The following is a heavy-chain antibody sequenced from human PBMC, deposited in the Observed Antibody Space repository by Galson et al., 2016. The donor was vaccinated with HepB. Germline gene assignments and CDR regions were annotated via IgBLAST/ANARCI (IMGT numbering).Heavy chain of an antibody. J-gene: IGHJ2*01. CDR2: ISYDGSET. CDR1: GFSFSSYG. Sequence: SLRLSCAASGFSFSSYGLHWVRQTPGEGLEWVAFISYDGSETYYVASVKGRFTISRDNAKNSLYLQISSLRAEDTAVYYCATSVDLWGRGTLVTVSS. CDR3: ATSVDL. V-gene: IGHV3-30*03.